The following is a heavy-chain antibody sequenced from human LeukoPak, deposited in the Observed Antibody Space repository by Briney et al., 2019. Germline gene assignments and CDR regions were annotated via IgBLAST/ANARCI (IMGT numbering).Heavy chain of an antibody. CDR1: GGSISSGGYY. CDR3: ARLAFDWWFDY. J-gene: IGHJ4*02. D-gene: IGHD3-9*01. CDR2: IYYSGST. V-gene: IGHV4-31*03. Sequence: SETLSLTCTVSGGSISSGGYYWSWIRQHPGKGLEWIGYIYYSGSTYYNPSLKSRVTISVDTSKNQFSLKLSSVTAADTAVYYCARLAFDWWFDYWGQGTLVTVSS.